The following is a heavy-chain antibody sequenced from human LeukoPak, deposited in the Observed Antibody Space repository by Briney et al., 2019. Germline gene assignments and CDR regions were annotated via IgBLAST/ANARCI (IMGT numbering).Heavy chain of an antibody. Sequence: QAGGSLRLSCAASGFTFSSYAINRVRQAPGKGLEWVSIISGSGGSTYYADSVKGRFTISRDNSKNTLYLQMNSLRAEDTAVYYCAKGTKLAVAANNYFDYWGQGTLLTVSS. CDR1: GFTFSSYA. CDR3: AKGTKLAVAANNYFDY. J-gene: IGHJ4*02. V-gene: IGHV3-23*01. CDR2: ISGSGGST. D-gene: IGHD2-15*01.